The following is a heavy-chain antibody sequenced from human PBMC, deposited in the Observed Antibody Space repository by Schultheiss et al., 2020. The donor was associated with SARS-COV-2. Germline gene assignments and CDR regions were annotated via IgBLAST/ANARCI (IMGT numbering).Heavy chain of an antibody. CDR1: GGSFSGYY. D-gene: IGHD6-13*01. CDR3: ARVGRQQLSYYYGMDV. J-gene: IGHJ6*02. Sequence: SETLSLTCAVYGGSFSGYYWSWIRQPPGKGLEWIGEINHSGSTNYNPSLKSLVTISRDTSKNQFSLKLSSVTAADTAVYYCARVGRQQLSYYYGMDVWGQGTTVTVSS. V-gene: IGHV4-34*01. CDR2: INHSGST.